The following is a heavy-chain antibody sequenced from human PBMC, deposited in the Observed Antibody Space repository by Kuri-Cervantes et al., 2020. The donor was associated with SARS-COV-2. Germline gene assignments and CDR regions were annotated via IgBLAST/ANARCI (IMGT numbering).Heavy chain of an antibody. D-gene: IGHD3-3*01. CDR2: INPKTAGT. V-gene: IGHV1-2*02. CDR1: GYIFIEYY. CDR3: AREGGGDPLVLGFGVVIHDAFDI. Sequence: ASVKVSCKASGYIFIEYYIHWVRQAPGQGLEWMGWINPKTAGTKYAQKFQGRVTMTRDTSIGTAYMELNRLRSDDTAVYYCAREGGGDPLVLGFGVVIHDAFDIWGQGTMVTVSS. J-gene: IGHJ3*02.